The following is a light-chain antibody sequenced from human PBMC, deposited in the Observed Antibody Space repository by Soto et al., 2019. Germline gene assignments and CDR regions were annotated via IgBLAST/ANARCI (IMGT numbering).Light chain of an antibody. CDR3: QQYGTSPPT. Sequence: EIVLTQSPGTLSLSPGERATLSCKASQSVSSNFLAWYQRKPGQAPRLLIYGASYRATDIPYRFSGSGSGTDFTLTIARLEPEECAGYYCQQYGTSPPTFGQGTKVEI. CDR1: QSVSSNF. J-gene: IGKJ1*01. V-gene: IGKV3-20*01. CDR2: GAS.